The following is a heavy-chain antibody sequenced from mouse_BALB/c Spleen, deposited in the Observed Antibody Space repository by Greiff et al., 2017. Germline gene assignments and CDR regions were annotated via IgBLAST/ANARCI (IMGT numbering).Heavy chain of an antibody. Sequence: VQLQQSGPELVKPGASVKMSCKASGYTFTSYVMHWVKQKPGQGLEWIGYINPYNDGTKYNEKFKGKATLTSDKSSSTAYMELSSLTSEDSAVYYCARWSSGYSSYAMDYWGQGTSVTVSS. V-gene: IGHV1-14*01. J-gene: IGHJ4*01. CDR2: INPYNDGT. CDR3: ARWSSGYSSYAMDY. D-gene: IGHD3-1*01. CDR1: GYTFTSYV.